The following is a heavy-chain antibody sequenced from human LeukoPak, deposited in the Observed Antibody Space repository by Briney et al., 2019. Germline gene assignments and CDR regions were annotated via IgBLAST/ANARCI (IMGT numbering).Heavy chain of an antibody. CDR1: GGYISSYY. CDR3: ALGDCSSTSCYVFDY. V-gene: IGHV4-59*01. CDR2: ISNSGST. D-gene: IGHD2-2*01. J-gene: IGHJ4*02. Sequence: SETLSLTCTVSGGYISSYYWSWLRQPPGKGQEWIGYISNSGSTNYNPSLKSQVTISVDTSKNQFSLKLSSVTAADTAVYFCALGDCSSTSCYVFDYWGQGTLVTVSS.